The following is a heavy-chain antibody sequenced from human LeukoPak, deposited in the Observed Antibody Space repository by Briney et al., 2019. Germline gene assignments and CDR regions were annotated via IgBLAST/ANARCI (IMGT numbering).Heavy chain of an antibody. CDR1: GDSISNSY. D-gene: IGHD4-23*01. J-gene: IGHJ6*03. CDR3: ARQSDYGVDSSLYMDV. V-gene: IGHV4-59*01. CDR2: MFYGRSV. Sequence: SETLSLTCTVSGDSISNSYWSWIRQPPGKTLEWLGNMFYGRSVNYNPSLRSRVIMSVDTSKNQIHLKLNSVTAADTAVYYCARQSDYGVDSSLYMDVWGTGTTVTVSS.